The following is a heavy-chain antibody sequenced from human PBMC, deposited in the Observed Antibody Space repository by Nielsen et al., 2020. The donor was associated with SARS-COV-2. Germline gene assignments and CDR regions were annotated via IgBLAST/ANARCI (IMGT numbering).Heavy chain of an antibody. V-gene: IGHV3-73*01. Sequence: GGSLRLSCAASGFTSSGSAMHWVRQASGKGLEWVGRIRSKANSYATAYAASVKGRFTISRDDSKNTAYLQMNSLKTEDTAVYYCTRRTVYYYYYGMDVWGQGTTVTVSS. CDR3: TRRTVYYYYYGMDV. J-gene: IGHJ6*02. CDR2: IRSKANSYAT. CDR1: GFTSSGSA.